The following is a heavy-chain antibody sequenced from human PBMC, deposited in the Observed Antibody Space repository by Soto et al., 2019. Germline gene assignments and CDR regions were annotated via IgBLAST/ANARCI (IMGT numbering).Heavy chain of an antibody. CDR3: ATDLAVAGLRYFDY. D-gene: IGHD6-19*01. CDR2: IIPIFGTA. Sequence: SVKVSCKASGGTFSSYAISWVRQAPGQGLEWMGGIIPIFGTANYAQKFQGRVTITADESTSTAYMELSSLRSEDTAVYYCATDLAVAGLRYFDYWGQGTLVTVSS. J-gene: IGHJ4*02. V-gene: IGHV1-69*13. CDR1: GGTFSSYA.